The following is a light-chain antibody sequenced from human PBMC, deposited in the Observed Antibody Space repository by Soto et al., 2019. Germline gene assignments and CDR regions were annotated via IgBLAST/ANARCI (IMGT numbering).Light chain of an antibody. V-gene: IGKV3-20*01. CDR1: QSVSSSC. Sequence: EILLTQSPGTLSLSPWERATLSCRASQSVSSSCLAWYQQKPGQAPRLLIYGASSRATGIPDRFSGSGSGTDFTLTISRLEPEDFAVYYCQQYYSSPLTFGGGTKVDI. J-gene: IGKJ4*01. CDR3: QQYYSSPLT. CDR2: GAS.